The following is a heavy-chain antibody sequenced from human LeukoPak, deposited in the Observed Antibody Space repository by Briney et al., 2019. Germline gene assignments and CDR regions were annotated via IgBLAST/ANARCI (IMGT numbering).Heavy chain of an antibody. V-gene: IGHV3-20*04. Sequence: GTGGSLRLSCAASGFTFTSYHMSWVRQAPGKGLEWVSGINWNGGSTGYADSVKGRFTISRDNAKNSLYLQMNSLRAEDTALYYCARVILTGYMGRYYFDYWGQGTLVTVSS. CDR2: INWNGGST. CDR1: GFTFTSYH. D-gene: IGHD3-9*01. CDR3: ARVILTGYMGRYYFDY. J-gene: IGHJ4*02.